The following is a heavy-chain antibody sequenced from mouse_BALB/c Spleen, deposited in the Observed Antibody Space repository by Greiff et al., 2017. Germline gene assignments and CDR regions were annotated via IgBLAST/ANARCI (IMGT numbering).Heavy chain of an antibody. V-gene: IGHV5-17*02. J-gene: IGHJ4*01. CDR2: ISSGSSTN. CDR3: ERRGTTVVATPYYAMDD. D-gene: IGHD1-1*01. Sequence: EVQLVESGGGLVQPGGSRKLSCAASGFTFSSFGMHWVRQAPEKGLEWVAYISSGSSTNYYADTVKGRFTISRDNPKYTLFLQMTSLRSEDTAMYYCERRGTTVVATPYYAMDDWGQGTAVTVSS. CDR1: GFTFSSFG.